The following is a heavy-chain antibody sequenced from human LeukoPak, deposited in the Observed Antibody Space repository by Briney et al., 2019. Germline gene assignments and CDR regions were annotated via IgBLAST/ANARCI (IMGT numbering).Heavy chain of an antibody. J-gene: IGHJ4*02. CDR3: ARRLGDY. Sequence: GGSPRLSCAASGFTFSSYAMHWVRQAPGKGLEWVAVISYDGSNKYYADSVKGRFTISRDNSKNTLYLQMNSLRAEDTAVYYCARRLGDYWGQGTLVTVSS. D-gene: IGHD2-21*01. V-gene: IGHV3-30*04. CDR1: GFTFSSYA. CDR2: ISYDGSNK.